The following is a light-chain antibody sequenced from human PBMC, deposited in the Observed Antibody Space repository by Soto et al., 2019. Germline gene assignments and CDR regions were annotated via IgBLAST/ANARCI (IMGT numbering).Light chain of an antibody. CDR2: EDI. V-gene: IGLV2-23*01. CDR3: CSYAGRTTPYV. Sequence: QSALTQPASVSGSPGQSITISCSGTSNEVGSYYPVSWYQHHPGRAPQLIIYEDIKRPSGVSDRFSATMSGNTASLTISGLQADDEADYFCCSYAGRTTPYVFGTGTKV. J-gene: IGLJ1*01. CDR1: SNEVGSYYP.